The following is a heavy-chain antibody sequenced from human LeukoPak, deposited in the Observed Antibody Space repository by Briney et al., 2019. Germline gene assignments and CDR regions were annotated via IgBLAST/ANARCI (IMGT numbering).Heavy chain of an antibody. D-gene: IGHD6-19*01. CDR3: ARDLGIAVAGTPLYYYYGMDV. Sequence: ASVKVSCKASGYTFTSYGISWVRQAPGQGLEWMGIINPSGGSTSYAQKFQGRVTMTRDTSTSTVYMELSSLRSEDTAVYYCARDLGIAVAGTPLYYYYGMDVWGQGTTVTVSS. CDR2: INPSGGST. CDR1: GYTFTSYG. V-gene: IGHV1-46*01. J-gene: IGHJ6*02.